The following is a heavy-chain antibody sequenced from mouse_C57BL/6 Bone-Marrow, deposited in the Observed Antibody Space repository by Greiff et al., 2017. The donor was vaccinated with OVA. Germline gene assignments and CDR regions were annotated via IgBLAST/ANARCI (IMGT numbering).Heavy chain of an antibody. CDR1: GYTFTSYW. Sequence: QVQLQQSGAELVKPGASVKMSCKASGYTFTSYWITWVKQRPGQGLEWIGDIYPGSGSTNYNEKFKSKATLTVDTSSSTAYMQLSSLTSEDSAVYYCARSESNYEGGYYAMDYWGQGTSVTVSS. J-gene: IGHJ4*01. D-gene: IGHD2-5*01. CDR3: ARSESNYEGGYYAMDY. V-gene: IGHV1-55*01. CDR2: IYPGSGST.